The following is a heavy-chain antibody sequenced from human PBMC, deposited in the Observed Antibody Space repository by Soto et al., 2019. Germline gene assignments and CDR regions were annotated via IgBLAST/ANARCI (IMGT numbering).Heavy chain of an antibody. CDR3: ARCGGYCYEDY. D-gene: IGHD2-21*02. J-gene: IGHJ4*02. CDR2: ISASNGNT. Sequence: QVQLVQSGAELKKPGASVKVSCKASGYAFTSFGISWVRQAPGQGLEWMGWISASNGNTNFAEKLQGRVTMTTDTSTSTAYMELRSLRSDDTVVYYCARCGGYCYEDYWGQGTLVTVSS. V-gene: IGHV1-18*01. CDR1: GYAFTSFG.